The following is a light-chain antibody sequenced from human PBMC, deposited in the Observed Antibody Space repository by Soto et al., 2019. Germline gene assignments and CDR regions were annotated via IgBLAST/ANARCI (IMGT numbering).Light chain of an antibody. J-gene: IGKJ4*01. CDR2: AVS. CDR3: LQHNSYPLT. V-gene: IGKV3D-7*01. Sequence: PGERATLSCRASQNVRSSSLAWYQQKPGQAPRLLIYAVSTRVTGIADRFSGSGSGTEFTLTISSLQPEDFATYYCLQHNSYPLTFGGGTKVGIK. CDR1: QNVRSSS.